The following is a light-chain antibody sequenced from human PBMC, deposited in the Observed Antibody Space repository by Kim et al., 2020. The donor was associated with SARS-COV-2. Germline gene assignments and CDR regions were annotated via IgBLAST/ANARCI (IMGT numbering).Light chain of an antibody. CDR1: SSNIENNC. CDR3: GTWDSSLSAGM. CDR2: DNN. J-gene: IGLJ3*02. V-gene: IGLV1-51*01. Sequence: QSVLTQPPSVSAAPGQKVTISCSGSSSNIENNCVSWYQQLPGTAPTLLIYDNNKRPSGIPDRFSGSKSGTSATLGITGLQTGDEADYYCGTWDSSLSAGMFGGGTQLTVL.